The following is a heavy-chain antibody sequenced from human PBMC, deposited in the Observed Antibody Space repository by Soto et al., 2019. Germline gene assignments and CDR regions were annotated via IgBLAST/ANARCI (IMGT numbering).Heavy chain of an antibody. D-gene: IGHD3-10*01. CDR1: GFTVSSKY. V-gene: IGHV3-66*01. Sequence: GGSLRLSCAASGFTVSSKYMNWVRQAPGKGLEWVSLINTDGNTHYAGPVNGRFTISRDNSKNTLYLQMDSLRVDDTAVYYCARSSGDYIQSQELEYWGRGTLVTVSS. CDR2: INTDGNT. J-gene: IGHJ4*01. CDR3: ARSSGDYIQSQELEY.